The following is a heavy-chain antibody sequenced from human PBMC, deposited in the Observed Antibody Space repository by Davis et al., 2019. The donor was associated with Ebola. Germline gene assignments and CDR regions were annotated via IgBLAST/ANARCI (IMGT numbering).Heavy chain of an antibody. CDR1: GFTFSSYA. J-gene: IGHJ6*02. D-gene: IGHD6-19*01. V-gene: IGHV3-23*01. CDR3: ARNSYSSGWTGGVYYYYGMDV. CDR2: ISGSGGST. Sequence: PGGSLRLSCAASGFTFSSYAMSWVRQAPGKGLEWVSAISGSGGSTYYADSVKGRFTISRDNSKNTLYLQMNSLRAEDTAVYYCARNSYSSGWTGGVYYYYGMDVWGQGTTVTVSS.